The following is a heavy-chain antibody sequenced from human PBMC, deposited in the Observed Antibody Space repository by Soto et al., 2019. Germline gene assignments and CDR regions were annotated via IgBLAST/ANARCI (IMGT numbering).Heavy chain of an antibody. V-gene: IGHV4-34*01. CDR3: ARHPYSSGWYVRGGWFDP. Sequence: SETLSLTCAVYGGSFSGYYWSWIRQPPGKGLEWIGSIYYSGSTYYNPSLKSRVTISVDTSKNQFSLKLSSVTAADTAVYYCARHPYSSGWYVRGGWFDPWGQGTLVTVSS. CDR2: IYYSGST. D-gene: IGHD6-19*01. J-gene: IGHJ5*02. CDR1: GGSFSGYY.